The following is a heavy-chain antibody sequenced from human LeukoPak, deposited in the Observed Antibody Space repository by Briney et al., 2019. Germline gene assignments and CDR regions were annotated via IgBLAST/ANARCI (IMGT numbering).Heavy chain of an antibody. J-gene: IGHJ4*02. CDR1: GYTFTSYG. V-gene: IGHV1-18*04. CDR2: ISAYNGNT. D-gene: IGHD3-9*01. CDR3: ARVTPGGYEGFDWLENFDY. Sequence: ASVKVSCKASGYTFTSYGISWVRQAPGQGLEWMGWISAYNGNTNYAQKLQGRVTMTTDTSTSTAYMELRSLRSDDTAVYYCARVTPGGYEGFDWLENFDYWGRGTLVTVSS.